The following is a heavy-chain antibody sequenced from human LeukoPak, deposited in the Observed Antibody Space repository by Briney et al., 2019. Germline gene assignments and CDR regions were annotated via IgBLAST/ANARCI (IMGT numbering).Heavy chain of an antibody. J-gene: IGHJ4*02. D-gene: IGHD2-2*01. V-gene: IGHV3-23*01. CDR2: ISGSGGST. CDR1: GFTFGSYA. CDR3: AKDSGVVVVPAATRTVDY. Sequence: GGSLRLSCAASGFTFGSYAMSWVRQAPGKGLEWVSAISGSGGSTYYADSVKGRFTISRDNSKNTLYLQTNSLRAEDTAVYYCAKDSGVVVVPAATRTVDYWGQGTLVTVSS.